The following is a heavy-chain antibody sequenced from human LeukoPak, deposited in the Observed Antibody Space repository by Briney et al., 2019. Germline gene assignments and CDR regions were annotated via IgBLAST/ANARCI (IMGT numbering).Heavy chain of an antibody. CDR3: AKGREYFYYYYMDV. D-gene: IGHD2/OR15-2a*01. CDR2: ISGSGGST. CDR1: GFTFNSYW. V-gene: IGHV3-23*01. Sequence: GGSLRLSCAASGFTFNSYWMSWVRQAPGKGLEWVSAISGSGGSTYYADSVKGRFTISRDNSKNTLYLQMNSLRAEDTALYYCAKGREYFYYYYMDVWGKGTTVTVSS. J-gene: IGHJ6*03.